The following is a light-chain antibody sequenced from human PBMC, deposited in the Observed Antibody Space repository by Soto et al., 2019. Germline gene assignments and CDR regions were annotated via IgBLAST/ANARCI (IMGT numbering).Light chain of an antibody. CDR1: SSDLGGYDY. CDR2: DVS. V-gene: IGLV2-14*03. J-gene: IGLJ1*01. CDR3: SSYTSSSTLGV. Sequence: QSALTQPASVSGSPGQSITISCTGTSSDLGGYDYVSWYQHHPGKAPKLMIYDVSNRPSGVSNRFSGSKSGNTASLTISGLQPEDEADYYCSSYTSSSTLGVFGTGTKVTV.